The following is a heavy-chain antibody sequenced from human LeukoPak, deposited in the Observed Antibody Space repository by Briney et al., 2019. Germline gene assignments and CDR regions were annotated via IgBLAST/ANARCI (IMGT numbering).Heavy chain of an antibody. CDR1: GFTFSNAW. J-gene: IGHJ4*02. V-gene: IGHV3-30-3*01. CDR2: ISYHGIDK. D-gene: IGHD1-26*01. Sequence: GGSLRLSCAASGFTFSNAWMSWVRQAPGKGLEWVAVISYHGIDKYYADSVKGRFTISRDNSKNTLYLQMNSLRAEDTAVYYCARDHLQVGIFDYWGQGTLVTVSS. CDR3: ARDHLQVGIFDY.